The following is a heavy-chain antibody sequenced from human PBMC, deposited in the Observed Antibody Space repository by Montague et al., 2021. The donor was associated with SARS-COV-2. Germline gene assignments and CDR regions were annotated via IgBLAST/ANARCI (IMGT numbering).Heavy chain of an antibody. CDR3: ANFRRTQAPIGTRSSGIDV. D-gene: IGHD3-10*01. Sequence: SETLSLTCAVSGGSISSYYWSWIRQPPGRGLQWIGDVIYSGSTTYNPSLQSRLTISVDKYKNHFTLRLRSVTAADTAVYYCANFRRTQAPIGTRSSGIDVWGQGTLVTVSS. V-gene: IGHV4-59*12. J-gene: IGHJ5*02. CDR1: GGSISSYY. CDR2: VIYSGST.